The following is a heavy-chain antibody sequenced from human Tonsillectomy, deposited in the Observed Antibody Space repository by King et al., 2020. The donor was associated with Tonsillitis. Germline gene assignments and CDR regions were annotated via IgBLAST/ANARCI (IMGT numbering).Heavy chain of an antibody. J-gene: IGHJ4*02. CDR2: IYPGDSDT. CDR1: GYDFAKFW. V-gene: IGHV5-51*01. CDR3: VRPVGEAGSGTFYFDY. Sequence: QLVQSGAEVKQPGESLRISCKASGYDFAKFWIGWVRQTPGRGLDYLGMIYPGDSDTRYSPAFRGQVTISADKYINTAYLQWTSLRASDTAIYYCVRPVGEAGSGTFYFDYWGQGALVTVS. D-gene: IGHD1-1*01.